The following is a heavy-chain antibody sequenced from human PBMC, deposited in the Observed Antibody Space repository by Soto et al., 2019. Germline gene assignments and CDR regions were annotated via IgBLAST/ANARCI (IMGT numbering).Heavy chain of an antibody. Sequence: GPGPTLVNPTQTLTLTCTFSGFSLTTNRVVVGSVRQPPGKAPSWLAFIYGDDDKRYGPSLWSRLTITKDSSKTQVVLTMTNLDPVDTATYYCVHRTTVTSDDYWGRGTLVTVSS. J-gene: IGHJ4*02. D-gene: IGHD4-17*01. CDR3: VHRTTVTSDDY. CDR1: GFSLTTNRVV. CDR2: IYGDDDK. V-gene: IGHV2-5*05.